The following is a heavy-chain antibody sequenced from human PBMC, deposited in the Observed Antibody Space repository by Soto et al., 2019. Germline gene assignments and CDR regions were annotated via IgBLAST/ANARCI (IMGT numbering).Heavy chain of an antibody. CDR1: GFTFSSYG. J-gene: IGHJ4*02. Sequence: QVQLVESGGGVVQPGRSLRLSCAASGFTFSSYGMHWVRQAPGKGLEWVAVIWYDGRNKYYADSVKGRFTIFRDNSKNTLYQQMNSLRAEDTAVYYCARDYRVGHPRVIDYWGQGTLVTVSS. V-gene: IGHV3-33*01. D-gene: IGHD3-16*02. CDR3: ARDYRVGHPRVIDY. CDR2: IWYDGRNK.